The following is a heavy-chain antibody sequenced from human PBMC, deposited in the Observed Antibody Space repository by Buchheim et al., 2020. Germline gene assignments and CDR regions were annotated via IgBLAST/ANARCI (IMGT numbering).Heavy chain of an antibody. CDR1: GFTLSTYN. Sequence: EVQVVESGGGLVKPGGSLRLSCAASGFTLSTYNMNWVRQAPGKGLEWVSSISSTFSSIYYADSVKGRFTISRDNAKNSLYLQMNSLRAEDTAVYYCARVEGRDGYNRFTLAYWGQGTL. D-gene: IGHD5-24*01. CDR3: ARVEGRDGYNRFTLAY. V-gene: IGHV3-21*01. J-gene: IGHJ4*02. CDR2: ISSTFSSI.